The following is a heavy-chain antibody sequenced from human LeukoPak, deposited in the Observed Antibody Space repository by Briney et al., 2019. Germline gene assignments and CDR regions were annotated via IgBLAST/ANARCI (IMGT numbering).Heavy chain of an antibody. V-gene: IGHV3-23*01. CDR1: GFTFTSSA. CDR2: ISSGGTP. CDR3: AKPEVGVASIDC. Sequence: GGSRRLSCGASGFTFTSSAMTWVRQAPGKGLEWVSAISSGGTPYYAASVRGRFIISRDTSTNTLYLQVKSLTAEDTAVYYCAKPEVGVASIDCWGQGTLVTVSS. J-gene: IGHJ4*02. D-gene: IGHD2-2*01.